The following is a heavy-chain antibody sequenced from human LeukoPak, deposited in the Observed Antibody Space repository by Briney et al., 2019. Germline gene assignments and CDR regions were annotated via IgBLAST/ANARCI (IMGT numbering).Heavy chain of an antibody. D-gene: IGHD6-13*01. J-gene: IGHJ6*02. CDR3: AKSAAGTALYYYGMDV. CDR2: ISYNGGNI. Sequence: GGSLRLSCAASGFTFSSYGMHWVRQAPGKGLEWVAVISYNGGNIYYADSVKGRFTISRDNSKNTPYLQMNSLRPEHTAVYYCAKSAAGTALYYYGMDVWGQGTTVTVSS. CDR1: GFTFSSYG. V-gene: IGHV3-30*18.